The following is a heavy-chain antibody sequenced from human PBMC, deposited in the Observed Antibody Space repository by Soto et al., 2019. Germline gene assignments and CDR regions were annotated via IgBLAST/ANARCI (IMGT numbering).Heavy chain of an antibody. CDR2: INPSGGST. D-gene: IGHD2-2*01. CDR3: ARDQCSSTSCYSISKFNDAFDI. CDR1: GYTFTSYY. J-gene: IGHJ3*02. Sequence: EASVKVSCKASGYTFTSYYMHWVRQAPGQGLEWMGIINPSGGSTSYAQKFQGRVTMTRDTSTSTVYMELSSLRSEDTAVYYCARDQCSSTSCYSISKFNDAFDIWGQGTMVTVSS. V-gene: IGHV1-46*03.